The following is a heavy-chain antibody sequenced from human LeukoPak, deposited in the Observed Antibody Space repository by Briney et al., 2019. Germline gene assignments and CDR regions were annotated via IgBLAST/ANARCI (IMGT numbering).Heavy chain of an antibody. CDR2: IYHSGST. Sequence: SETLSLTCTVSGYSISSGYYWGWIRQPPGKGLEWIGSIYHSGSTYYNPSLKSRVTISVDTSKDQFSLKLSSVTAADTAVYYCARGDTVAGDAFDIWGQGTMVTVSS. J-gene: IGHJ3*02. V-gene: IGHV4-38-2*02. CDR1: GYSISSGYY. D-gene: IGHD6-19*01. CDR3: ARGDTVAGDAFDI.